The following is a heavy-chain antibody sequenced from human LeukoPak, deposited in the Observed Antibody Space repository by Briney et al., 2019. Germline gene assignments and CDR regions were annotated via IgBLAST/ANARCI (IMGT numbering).Heavy chain of an antibody. CDR2: ISSSGSTI. D-gene: IGHD2-8*01. Sequence: GGSLRPSCAASGFTFNDYYMSWIRQAPGKGLEWVSYISSSGSTIYYADSVKGRFTISRDNAKNSLYLQMNSLRAEDTAVYYCAREGVHPHSFDYWGQGTLVTVSS. CDR3: AREGVHPHSFDY. V-gene: IGHV3-11*01. J-gene: IGHJ4*02. CDR1: GFTFNDYY.